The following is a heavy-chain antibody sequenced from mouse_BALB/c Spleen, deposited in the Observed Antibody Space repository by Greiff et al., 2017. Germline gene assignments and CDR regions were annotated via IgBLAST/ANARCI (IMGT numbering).Heavy chain of an antibody. CDR1: GYTFTDYW. CDR3: ARRDTTVVDFDY. Sequence: QVQLQQSGAELVMPGASVKMSCKASGYTFTDYWMHWVKQRPGQGLEWIGAIDTSDSYTSYNQKFKGKATLTVDESSSTAYMQLSSLTSEDSAVYYCARRDTTVVDFDYWGQGTTLTVSS. V-gene: IGHV1-69*01. CDR2: IDTSDSYT. J-gene: IGHJ2*01. D-gene: IGHD1-1*01.